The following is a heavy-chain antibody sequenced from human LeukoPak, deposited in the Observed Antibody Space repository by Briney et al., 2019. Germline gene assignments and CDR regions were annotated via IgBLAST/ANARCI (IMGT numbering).Heavy chain of an antibody. J-gene: IGHJ4*02. CDR3: ARDRSYYYDSSGSFLDY. CDR1: GFVFTDYG. D-gene: IGHD3-22*01. CDR2: IRYDGSDK. V-gene: IGHV3-30*02. Sequence: GGSLRLSCAAFGFVFTDYGMHWVRQAPGKGLECVAFIRYDGSDKFYADSVKGRFTISRDNFKNTLYLQMNSLRAEDTAVYYCARDRSYYYDSSGSFLDYWGQGTLVTVSS.